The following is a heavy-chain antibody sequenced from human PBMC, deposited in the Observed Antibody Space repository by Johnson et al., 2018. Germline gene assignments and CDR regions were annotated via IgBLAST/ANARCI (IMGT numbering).Heavy chain of an antibody. D-gene: IGHD4-23*01. CDR1: GFTFSTYT. Sequence: VQLVESGGGVVQPGRSLRLSCAASGFTFSTYTMHWVRQAPGKGLEWVAIISNDGGNQYYADSLKGRLTISRDNSKNTPYLEMKSLRTEDTAGYYCVGGAPLGGNYYYYYQYMDVWGKGTTVTVSS. CDR2: ISNDGGNQ. V-gene: IGHV3-30-3*01. CDR3: VGGAPLGGNYYYYYQYMDV. J-gene: IGHJ6*03.